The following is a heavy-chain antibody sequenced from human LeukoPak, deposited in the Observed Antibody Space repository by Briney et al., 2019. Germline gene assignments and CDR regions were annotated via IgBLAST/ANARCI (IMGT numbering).Heavy chain of an antibody. CDR3: ARVAGIAVAGTRLFDY. V-gene: IGHV4-39*07. CDR1: GGSISSSSYY. Sequence: SETLSLTCTVSGGSISSSSYYWGWIRQPPGKGLEWIGSIYYSTSTYYNPSLKSLATISVDTTNTQFSLKLSSVTDADTALYYCARVAGIAVAGTRLFDYWGQGTLVTVSS. CDR2: IYYSTST. D-gene: IGHD6-19*01. J-gene: IGHJ4*02.